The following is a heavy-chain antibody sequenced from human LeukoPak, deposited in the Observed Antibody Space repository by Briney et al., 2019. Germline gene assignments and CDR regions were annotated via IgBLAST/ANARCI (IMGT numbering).Heavy chain of an antibody. J-gene: IGHJ2*01. V-gene: IGHV3-23*01. Sequence: PRESRRLSCAASAFTFSSYAMSWVRQAPGKGLEWVSAISGSGGSTYDADSVKGRFTISRDNSKNTLYLQMNSLRAEDTAVYYCAKDRGYGVSYWYFDLWGRGTLVTVSS. D-gene: IGHD5-12*01. CDR2: ISGSGGST. CDR1: AFTFSSYA. CDR3: AKDRGYGVSYWYFDL.